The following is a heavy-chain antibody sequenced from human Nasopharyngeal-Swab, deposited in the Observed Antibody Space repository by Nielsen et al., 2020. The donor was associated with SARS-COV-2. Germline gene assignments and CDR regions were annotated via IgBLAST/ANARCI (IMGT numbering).Heavy chain of an antibody. CDR1: GFTFSSYG. CDR3: ARDNWQWLVQGYYMDV. V-gene: IGHV3-33*01. J-gene: IGHJ6*03. CDR2: IWYDGSNK. Sequence: GESLKISCAASGFTFSSYGMHWVRQAPGKGLEWVAVIWYDGSNKYYADSVKGRFTISRDNSKNTLYLQMNSLRAEDTAVYYCARDNWQWLVQGYYMDVWGKGTTVTISS. D-gene: IGHD6-19*01.